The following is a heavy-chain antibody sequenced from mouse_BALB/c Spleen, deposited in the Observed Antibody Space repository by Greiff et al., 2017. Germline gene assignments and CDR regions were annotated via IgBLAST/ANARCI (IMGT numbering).Heavy chain of an antibody. CDR2: IYPGSGST. D-gene: IGHD3-1*01. V-gene: IGHV1S22*01. J-gene: IGHJ4*01. Sequence: LQQPGSELVRPGASVKLSCKASGYTFTSYWMHWVKQRHGQGLEWIGNIYPGSGSTNYDEKFKSKGTLTVDTSSSTAYMHLSSLTSEDSAVYYCTRGQLGLPHYYAMDYWGQGTSVTVSS. CDR3: TRGQLGLPHYYAMDY. CDR1: GYTFTSYW.